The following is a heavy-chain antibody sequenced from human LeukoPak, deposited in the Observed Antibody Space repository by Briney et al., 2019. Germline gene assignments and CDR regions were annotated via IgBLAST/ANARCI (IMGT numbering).Heavy chain of an antibody. V-gene: IGHV4-38-2*02. CDR3: ARHSRRCSSTTCYTGAFDI. Sequence: PSETLSLTCTISGYSITSGYYWGWIRQPPGQGLECIGSVYHSGDTYYNPSLKSRVTISVDTSENQFSLELTSVTAADTALYFCARHSRRCSSTTCYTGAFDIWGPGTVVTVSS. CDR2: VYHSGDT. J-gene: IGHJ3*02. CDR1: GYSITSGYY. D-gene: IGHD2-2*02.